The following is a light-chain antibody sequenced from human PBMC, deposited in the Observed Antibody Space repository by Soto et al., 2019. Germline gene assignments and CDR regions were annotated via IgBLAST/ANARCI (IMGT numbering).Light chain of an antibody. J-gene: IGLJ1*01. Sequence: QSVLAQPASVSGSPGQSITISCTGTSSDVGGYNYVSWYQQHPGKAPKLMIYEVSNRPSGVSNRFSGSKSGNTASLTISGLQAEDEADYYCSSYTRQYTPSYVFGTGTKVTVL. V-gene: IGLV2-14*01. CDR2: EVS. CDR3: SSYTRQYTPSYV. CDR1: SSDVGGYNY.